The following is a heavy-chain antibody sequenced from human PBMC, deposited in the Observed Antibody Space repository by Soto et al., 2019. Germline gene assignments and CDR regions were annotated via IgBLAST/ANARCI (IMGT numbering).Heavy chain of an antibody. Sequence: QVQLVESGGGVVQPGRSLRLSCAASGFIFSSYGMHWVRQAPGKGLEWVAVIWYDGSNKYYADSVKGRFTISRDNSKNTLYLQMNSLRDEDTAVYYCARGSSYGSGRGDYWGQGTLVTVSS. D-gene: IGHD3-10*01. J-gene: IGHJ4*02. CDR2: IWYDGSNK. CDR3: ARGSSYGSGRGDY. CDR1: GFIFSSYG. V-gene: IGHV3-33*01.